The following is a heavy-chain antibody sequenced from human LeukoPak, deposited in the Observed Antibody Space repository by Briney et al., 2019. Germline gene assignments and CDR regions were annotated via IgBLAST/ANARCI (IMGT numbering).Heavy chain of an antibody. Sequence: SVKVSCKASGGTFSSYAISWVRQAPGQGLEWMGRIIPIFGIANYAQKFQGRVTITADKSASTAYMELSSLRSEDTAVYYCARERMAWISPTRDHYYYYGMDVWGQGTTVTVSS. J-gene: IGHJ6*02. D-gene: IGHD5-12*01. CDR1: GGTFSSYA. CDR3: ARERMAWISPTRDHYYYYGMDV. CDR2: IIPIFGIA. V-gene: IGHV1-69*04.